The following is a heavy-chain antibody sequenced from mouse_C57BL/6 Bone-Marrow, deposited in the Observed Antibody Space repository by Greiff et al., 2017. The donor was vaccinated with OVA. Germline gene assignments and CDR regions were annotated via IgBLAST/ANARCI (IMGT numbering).Heavy chain of an antibody. V-gene: IGHV6-3*01. J-gene: IGHJ4*01. CDR2: IRLKSDNYAT. CDR3: TGDTTVVAAYYAMDY. D-gene: IGHD1-1*01. CDR1: GFTFSNYW. Sequence: EVNVVESGGGLVQPGGSMKLSCVASGFTFSNYWMNWVRQSPEKGLEWVAQIRLKSDNYATHYAVSVKGRFTIYRDDSKSSVSLKMNNLRAEDTGIYYCTGDTTVVAAYYAMDYWGQGTSVTVSS.